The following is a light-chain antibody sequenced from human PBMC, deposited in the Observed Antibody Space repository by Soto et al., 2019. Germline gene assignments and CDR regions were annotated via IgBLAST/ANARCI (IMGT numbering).Light chain of an antibody. CDR1: SGDVGTYNF. Sequence: QYVLTQPASVSGSPGQSITISCTGTSGDVGTYNFVSWYQQHPGKAPKLMIYEGSKRPSGVSNRFSGSKSGDTASLTISGLQAEDEADYYCCSYAGSSPYVFGTGTKLTVL. CDR3: CSYAGSSPYV. V-gene: IGLV2-23*01. CDR2: EGS. J-gene: IGLJ1*01.